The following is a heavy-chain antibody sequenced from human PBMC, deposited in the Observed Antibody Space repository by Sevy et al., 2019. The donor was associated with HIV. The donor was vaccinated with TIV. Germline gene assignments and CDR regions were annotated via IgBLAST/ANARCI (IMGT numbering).Heavy chain of an antibody. Sequence: GGSLRLSCAASGFTFSSYWMSWVRQAPGKGLEWVANIKQDGSEKYYVDSVKGRFTISRDNAKNSLYLQMNSLRAEDTAVYYCARVAQGRRCSSTSCEFQIYWYFDLWGRGTLVTVSS. J-gene: IGHJ2*01. CDR2: IKQDGSEK. CDR3: ARVAQGRRCSSTSCEFQIYWYFDL. D-gene: IGHD2-2*01. V-gene: IGHV3-7*01. CDR1: GFTFSSYW.